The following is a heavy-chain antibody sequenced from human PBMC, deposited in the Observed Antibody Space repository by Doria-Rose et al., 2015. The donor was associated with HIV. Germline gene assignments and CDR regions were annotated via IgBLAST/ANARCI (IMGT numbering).Heavy chain of an antibody. CDR2: IFSDDER. V-gene: IGHV2-26*01. CDR1: GVSLSSPGMG. J-gene: IGHJ4*02. D-gene: IGHD6-13*01. Sequence: VTLKESGPVLVKPTETLTLTCTVSGVSLSSPGMGVSWIRQHPGKALEWLVNIFSDDERSYKTSLKSRLTISRGTSKSQVVLTMTDMDPVDTATYYCARIKSSRWYHKYYFDFWGQGTLVIVSA. CDR3: ARIKSSRWYHKYYFDF.